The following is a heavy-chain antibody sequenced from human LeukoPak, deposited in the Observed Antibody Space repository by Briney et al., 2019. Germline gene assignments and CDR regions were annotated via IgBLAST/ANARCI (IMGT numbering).Heavy chain of an antibody. D-gene: IGHD3-22*01. CDR3: ARAGDSSGYYSFSFDY. V-gene: IGHV4-4*08. CDR1: DGSISIYY. J-gene: IGHJ4*02. Sequence: AETLSLTCTVSDGSISIYYWSWIRQPPGKGLEWIGYVYSSGNTNYSPSLKGRAIISADTSKNQFSLKLSSVTAADTAVYYCARAGDSSGYYSFSFDYWGQGTLVTVSS. CDR2: VYSSGNT.